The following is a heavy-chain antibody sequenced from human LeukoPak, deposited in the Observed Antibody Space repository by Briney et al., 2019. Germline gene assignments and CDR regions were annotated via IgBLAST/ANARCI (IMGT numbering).Heavy chain of an antibody. D-gene: IGHD3-16*01. CDR3: AKDMGRIMITFGGPDY. Sequence: GGPLRPSFAAPEFTFTSYAMSGVPKAPGKGLEGASVISGSGGSTYYADSVKGRFTISRDNSKNTLYLRMNSLRAEDTAVYYCAKDMGRIMITFGGPDYWGQGTLVTVSS. J-gene: IGHJ4*02. CDR1: EFTFTSYA. CDR2: ISGSGGST. V-gene: IGHV3-23*01.